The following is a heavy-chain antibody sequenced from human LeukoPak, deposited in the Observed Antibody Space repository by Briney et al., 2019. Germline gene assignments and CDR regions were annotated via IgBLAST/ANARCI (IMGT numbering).Heavy chain of an antibody. Sequence: ASVKVSCKASDYTFTNYGIAWVRHAPGQGLEWVGWISTLNGDTNYAQNLQGRVTVTTDTSTSTAYMELRSLRSDDTAVYYCVRESGIYHFAFDVWAQGTMVTVSS. D-gene: IGHD1-26*01. V-gene: IGHV1-18*01. CDR2: ISTLNGDT. J-gene: IGHJ3*01. CDR1: DYTFTNYG. CDR3: VRESGIYHFAFDV.